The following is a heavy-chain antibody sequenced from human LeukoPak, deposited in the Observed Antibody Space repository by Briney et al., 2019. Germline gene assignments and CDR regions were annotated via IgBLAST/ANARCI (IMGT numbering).Heavy chain of an antibody. V-gene: IGHV3-11*01. J-gene: IGHJ4*02. CDR2: ISSGGDTK. D-gene: IGHD3-10*01. Sequence: PGGSLRLSCAASEFVFSDYYMSWVRQAPGKGLEWVSYISSGGDTKYYADSVKGRFTISRDNAKNSLYLQVNNLRAEDTAVYYCAREMGGDYGSGTFFDLWGQGNMVTVSS. CDR1: EFVFSDYY. CDR3: AREMGGDYGSGTFFDL.